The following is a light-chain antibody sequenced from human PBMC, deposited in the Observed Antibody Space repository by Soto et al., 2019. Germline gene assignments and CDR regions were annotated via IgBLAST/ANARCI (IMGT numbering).Light chain of an antibody. V-gene: IGKV3-15*01. J-gene: IGKJ4*01. CDR2: GAS. Sequence: EIVMTQSPATLSVSPGERATLSCRASQSVSSNLAWYQQEPGQAPRFLIYGASTRATGIPARFSGSGSGTEFTLTISSLQSEDFAVYYCQQYNIWPLTFGGGTKVDIK. CDR1: QSVSSN. CDR3: QQYNIWPLT.